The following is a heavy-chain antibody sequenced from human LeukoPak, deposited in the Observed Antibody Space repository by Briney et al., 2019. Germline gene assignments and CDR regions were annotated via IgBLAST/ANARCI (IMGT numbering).Heavy chain of an antibody. J-gene: IGHJ5*02. V-gene: IGHV3-23*01. D-gene: IGHD3-9*01. CDR2: ISGSGGST. CDR1: GFTFSSYA. Sequence: HPGGSLRLSCAASGFTFSSYAMSWVRQAPGKGLEWVSAISGSGGSTYYADSVKGRFTISRDNSKNTLYLQMNSLRAEDTAVYYCARDGSFVDWLLEGKIDPWGQGTLVTVSS. CDR3: ARDGSFVDWLLEGKIDP.